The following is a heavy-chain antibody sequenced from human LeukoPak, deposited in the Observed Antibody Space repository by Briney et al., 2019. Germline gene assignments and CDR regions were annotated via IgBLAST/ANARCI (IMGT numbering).Heavy chain of an antibody. CDR3: ARENYGDYGDAFDI. V-gene: IGHV3-48*03. CDR1: GXSISSYE. CDR2: ISSSGSTI. D-gene: IGHD4-17*01. Sequence: GSLRLSFAASGXSISSYEMNWVRQAPGKGLEWVSYISSSGSTIYYADSVKGRFTISRDNAKNPLYLQMNSLRAEDTAVYYCARENYGDYGDAFDIWGQGTMVTVSS. J-gene: IGHJ3*02.